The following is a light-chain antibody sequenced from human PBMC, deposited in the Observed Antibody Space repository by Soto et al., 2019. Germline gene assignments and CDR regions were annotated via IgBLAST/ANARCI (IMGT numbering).Light chain of an antibody. CDR2: DAS. V-gene: IGKV1-5*01. CDR3: QQYISYWT. J-gene: IGKJ1*01. CDR1: QSIGTW. Sequence: DIQMTQSPSALAASVGDRVTITCRASQSIGTWVAWYQQKPGKAPNLLIYDASSLETGVPSRFSGSGSGTEFTLTISSLQHDDFATYYCQQYISYWTFGQGTKVEIK.